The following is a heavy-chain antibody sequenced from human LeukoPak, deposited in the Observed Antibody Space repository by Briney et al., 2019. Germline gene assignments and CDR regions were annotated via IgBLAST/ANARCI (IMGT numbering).Heavy chain of an antibody. V-gene: IGHV4-59*08. CDR1: GASIRSYY. J-gene: IGHJ4*02. D-gene: IGHD3-22*01. CDR3: ARSYDTNNRQRFDY. CDR2: MYYSETP. Sequence: SAPLSLPCPVSGASIRSYYWSWIRQPPGKGLEWIAYMYYSETPNYNPSLKSRVSMSGDTSRNQFSLKLNSVTAADTAVYYCARSYDTNNRQRFDYWGQGILVTVSP.